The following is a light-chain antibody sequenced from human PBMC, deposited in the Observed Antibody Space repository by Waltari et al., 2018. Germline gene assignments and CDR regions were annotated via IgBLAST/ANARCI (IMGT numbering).Light chain of an antibody. Sequence: ETVVTQSPATLSVSPGERATLSCRTSQSIGSKLAWYQQNPGQAPRLLIYGASIRATGIPARFSGSGSETDFTLTINSLQSEDFAVYYCQQYNNWPPGTFGQGTKVKI. J-gene: IGKJ1*01. V-gene: IGKV3-15*01. CDR2: GAS. CDR1: QSIGSK. CDR3: QQYNNWPPGT.